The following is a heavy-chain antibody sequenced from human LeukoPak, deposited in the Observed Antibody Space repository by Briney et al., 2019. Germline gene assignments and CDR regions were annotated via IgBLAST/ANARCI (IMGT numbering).Heavy chain of an antibody. CDR2: IRSKAYGGTT. J-gene: IGHJ6*02. V-gene: IGHV3-49*04. CDR3: TRDAGDYYGMDV. D-gene: IGHD7-27*01. Sequence: PGRSLRLSCTASGFTFGDYAMSWVRQAPGKGLEWVGLIRSKAYGGTTEYAASVKGRFTISRDDSKSIAYLQMNSLKTEDTAVYYCTRDAGDYYGMDVWGQGTTVTVSS. CDR1: GFTFGDYA.